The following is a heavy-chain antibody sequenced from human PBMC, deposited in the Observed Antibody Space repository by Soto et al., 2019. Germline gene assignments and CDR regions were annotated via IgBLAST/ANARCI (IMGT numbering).Heavy chain of an antibody. Sequence: QVQLVQSGAEVKKPGSSVKVSCKASGYTFTSYGISWVRQAPGQGLEWMGWISAYNGNTNYAQKLQGRVTMTTDTSTRTAYMELRSLRYDDTDVYYCARDRRDGYTFVDYWGQGTLVTVSS. CDR1: GYTFTSYG. D-gene: IGHD5-12*01. CDR3: ARDRRDGYTFVDY. J-gene: IGHJ4*02. V-gene: IGHV1-18*04. CDR2: ISAYNGNT.